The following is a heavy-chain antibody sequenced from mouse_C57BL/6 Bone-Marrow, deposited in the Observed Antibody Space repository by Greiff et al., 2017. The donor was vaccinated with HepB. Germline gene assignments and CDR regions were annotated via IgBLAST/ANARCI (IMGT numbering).Heavy chain of an antibody. Sequence: EVKVVESGGGLVKPGGSLKLSCAASGFTFSDYGMHWVRQAPEKGLEWVAYISSGSSTIYYADTVKGRFTISRDNAKNTLFLQMTSLRSEDTAMYYCARRELYYGYVLDYWGQGTTLTVSS. CDR1: GFTFSDYG. V-gene: IGHV5-17*01. CDR3: ARRELYYGYVLDY. CDR2: ISSGSSTI. J-gene: IGHJ2*01. D-gene: IGHD2-2*01.